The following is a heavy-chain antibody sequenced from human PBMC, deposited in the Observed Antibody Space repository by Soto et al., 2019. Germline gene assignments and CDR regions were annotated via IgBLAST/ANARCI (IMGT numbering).Heavy chain of an antibody. Sequence: GGSLRLSCAASGFTFSNAWMNWVRQAPGKGLEWVGRIKSKTDGGTTDYAASVKGRFTISRDDSKNTLYLQMNSLKTEDTAVYYCTTPGIAAAGWDYYYYYGMDVWGQGTTVNVSS. V-gene: IGHV3-15*07. D-gene: IGHD6-13*01. CDR2: IKSKTDGGTT. CDR3: TTPGIAAAGWDYYYYYGMDV. CDR1: GFTFSNAW. J-gene: IGHJ6*02.